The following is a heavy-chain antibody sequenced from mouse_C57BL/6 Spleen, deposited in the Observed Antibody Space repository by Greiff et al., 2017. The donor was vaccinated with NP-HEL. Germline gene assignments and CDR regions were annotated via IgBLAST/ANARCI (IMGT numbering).Heavy chain of an antibody. CDR1: GYAFSSSW. J-gene: IGHJ4*01. V-gene: IGHV1-82*01. CDR2: ICPGDGDT. D-gene: IGHD1-1*01. CDR3: ARAATVVATGAMDY. Sequence: QVQLQQSGAELVKPGASVKISCKASGYAFSSSWMNWVQQRPGKGLEWIGRICPGDGDTNYNGKFKGKATLTVDKSSSTAYMQLSSLTSEDSAVYSCARAATVVATGAMDYWGQGTTVTVSS.